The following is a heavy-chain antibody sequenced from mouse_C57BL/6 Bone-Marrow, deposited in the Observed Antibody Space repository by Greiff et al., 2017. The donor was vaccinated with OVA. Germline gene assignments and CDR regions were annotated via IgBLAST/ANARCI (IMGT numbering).Heavy chain of an antibody. CDR2: IHPSDSDT. Sequence: QVQLQQPGAELVKPGASVKVSCKASGYTFTSYWMHWVKQRPGQGLEWIGRIHPSDSDTNYNQKFKGKATLTVDKSSSTAYMQLSSLTSEDSAVYYCAIGRYGSSPRWYVDVWGTGTTVTVSS. CDR1: GYTFTSYW. J-gene: IGHJ1*03. CDR3: AIGRYGSSPRWYVDV. D-gene: IGHD1-1*01. V-gene: IGHV1-74*01.